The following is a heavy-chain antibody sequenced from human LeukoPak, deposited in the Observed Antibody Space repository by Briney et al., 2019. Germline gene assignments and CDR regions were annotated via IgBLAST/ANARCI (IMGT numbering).Heavy chain of an antibody. Sequence: WVRQAQGXGLEWVANIEKKGSEKRYVDSVEGRFTISRDNAKKSLYLQMNILRVEDTAVYYCAREGGSGWYSGWFDPWGQGTLVTVSS. D-gene: IGHD6-19*01. CDR2: IEKKGSEK. CDR3: AREGGSGWYSGWFDP. J-gene: IGHJ5*02. V-gene: IGHV3-7*01.